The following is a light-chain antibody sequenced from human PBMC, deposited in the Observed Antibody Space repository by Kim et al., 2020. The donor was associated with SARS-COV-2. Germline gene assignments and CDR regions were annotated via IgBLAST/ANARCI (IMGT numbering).Light chain of an antibody. Sequence: PGKTARLTCGGDSIGSKGVPWYQPKPGQAPVLVIYYDSDRPSGIPERFSGSNSGNTATLTISRVEAGDEADYYCQVWDSSSDHRVVFGGGTQLTVL. J-gene: IGLJ2*01. CDR1: SIGSKG. V-gene: IGLV3-21*04. CDR3: QVWDSSSDHRVV. CDR2: YDS.